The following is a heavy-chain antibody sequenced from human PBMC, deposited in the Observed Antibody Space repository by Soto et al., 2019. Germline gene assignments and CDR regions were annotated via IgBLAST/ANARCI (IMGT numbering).Heavy chain of an antibody. Sequence: GGSLRLSCAASGFTFDDYAMHWVRQAPGKGLEWVSGISWNSGSIGYADSVKGRFTISRDNAKNSLYLQMNSLRAEDTALYYCANSRGGGRRSDQLLSGWGQGTLVTVSS. D-gene: IGHD2-2*01. CDR2: ISWNSGSI. V-gene: IGHV3-9*01. CDR3: ANSRGGGRRSDQLLSG. J-gene: IGHJ4*02. CDR1: GFTFDDYA.